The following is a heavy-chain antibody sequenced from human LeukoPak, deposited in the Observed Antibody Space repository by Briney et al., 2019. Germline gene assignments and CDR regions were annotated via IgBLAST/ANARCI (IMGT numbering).Heavy chain of an antibody. Sequence: SETLSLTCTVSGGSISSSSYYWGWIRQPPGKGLEWIGSIYYSGSTYYNPSLKSRVTISVDTSKNQFSLKLSSVTAADTAVYYCARGAVGMPYYYYYVDVWGKGTTVTVSS. CDR3: ARGAVGMPYYYYYVDV. V-gene: IGHV4-39*01. CDR2: IYYSGST. J-gene: IGHJ6*03. CDR1: GGSISSSSYY. D-gene: IGHD2-2*01.